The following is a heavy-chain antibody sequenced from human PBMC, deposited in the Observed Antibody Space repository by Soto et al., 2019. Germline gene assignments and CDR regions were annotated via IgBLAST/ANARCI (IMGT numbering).Heavy chain of an antibody. CDR3: ARVGSGWYGVWDYYYYGMDV. V-gene: IGHV1-18*01. D-gene: IGHD6-19*01. CDR1: GYTFTSYG. CDR2: ISAYNGNT. J-gene: IGHJ6*02. Sequence: ASVKVSCKASGYTFTSYGISWVRQAPGQRLEWMGWISAYNGNTNYAQKLQGRVTMTTDTSTSTAYMELRSLRSDDTAVYYCARVGSGWYGVWDYYYYGMDVWGQGTTVTVSS.